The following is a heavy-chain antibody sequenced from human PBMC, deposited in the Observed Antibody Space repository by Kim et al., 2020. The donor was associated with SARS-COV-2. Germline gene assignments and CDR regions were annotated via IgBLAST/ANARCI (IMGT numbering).Heavy chain of an antibody. Sequence: DSAKGRFTVSRDNAKNSLYLQMNSLRAEDTAVYYCARADYDILTGYYKNWGQGTLVTVSS. V-gene: IGHV3-7*01. D-gene: IGHD3-9*01. J-gene: IGHJ4*02. CDR3: ARADYDILTGYYKN.